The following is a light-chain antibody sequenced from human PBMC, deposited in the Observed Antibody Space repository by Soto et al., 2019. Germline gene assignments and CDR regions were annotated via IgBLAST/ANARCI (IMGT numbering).Light chain of an antibody. Sequence: FSFPGDRDSHACRVRQSVSKNYLAWHQKKPGQDXRXXXHSASSRATGIQDRFSDSGSGKDFTLTISGLQPEDFVTYYCQDADSSRLITVGHGTR. CDR2: SAS. CDR1: QSVSKNY. CDR3: QDADSSRLIT. J-gene: IGKJ5*01. V-gene: IGKV3-20*01.